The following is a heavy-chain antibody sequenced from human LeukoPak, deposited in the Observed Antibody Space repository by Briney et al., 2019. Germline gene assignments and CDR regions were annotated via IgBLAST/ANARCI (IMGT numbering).Heavy chain of an antibody. D-gene: IGHD2-2*01. Sequence: GGSLRLSCAASGFTVSSNYMSWVRQAPGKGLEWVSVIYSGGSTYYADSVKGRFTITRDNSKNTLYLQMNSLRAEDTAVYYCARDRCVSTSCYGHYFDYWGQGTLVTVSS. CDR3: ARDRCVSTSCYGHYFDY. CDR1: GFTVSSNY. CDR2: IYSGGST. V-gene: IGHV3-66*01. J-gene: IGHJ4*02.